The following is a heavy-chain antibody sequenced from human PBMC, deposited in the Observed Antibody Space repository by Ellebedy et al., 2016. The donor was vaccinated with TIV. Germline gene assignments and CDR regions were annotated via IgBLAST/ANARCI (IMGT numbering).Heavy chain of an antibody. V-gene: IGHV1-58*01. J-gene: IGHJ4*02. Sequence: SVKVSCXASGFTFTSSAVQWVRQARGQRLEWIGWIVVGSGNTNYAQKFQERVTITRDMSTSTAYMELSSLRSEDTAVYYCAGARGYSYVGYYWGQGTLVTVSS. CDR3: AGARGYSYVGYY. CDR1: GFTFTSSA. D-gene: IGHD5-18*01. CDR2: IVVGSGNT.